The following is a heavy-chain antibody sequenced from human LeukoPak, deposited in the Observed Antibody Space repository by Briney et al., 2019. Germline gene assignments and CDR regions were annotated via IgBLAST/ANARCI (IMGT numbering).Heavy chain of an antibody. V-gene: IGHV3-23*01. CDR3: ARDDGHTNDAFDI. Sequence: RPGGSLRLSCVVSGFTFSNYAMSWARQAPGKGLEWVSTISGSGGSTYYADSVKGRFTISRDNSKNTLYLQMNSLRAEDTAVYYCARDDGHTNDAFDIWGQGTMVTVSS. J-gene: IGHJ3*02. CDR2: ISGSGGST. D-gene: IGHD5-24*01. CDR1: GFTFSNYA.